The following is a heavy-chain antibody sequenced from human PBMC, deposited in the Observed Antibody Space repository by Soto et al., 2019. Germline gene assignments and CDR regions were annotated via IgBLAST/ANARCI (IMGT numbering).Heavy chain of an antibody. CDR2: IFYSGST. D-gene: IGHD6-6*01. V-gene: IGHV4-59*01. Sequence: AETLSLTCIVSGCSISSYSWSWIRQPPGKGLEWIGYIFYSGSTNYNPALKSRVTISVDTYENESSLNLRSVRAADTALYYEARVGEVAARTFDYWGQGTLVTVSS. J-gene: IGHJ4*02. CDR1: GCSISSYS. CDR3: ARVGEVAARTFDY.